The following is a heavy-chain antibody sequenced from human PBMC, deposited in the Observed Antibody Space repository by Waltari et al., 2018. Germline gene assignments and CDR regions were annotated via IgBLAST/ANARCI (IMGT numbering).Heavy chain of an antibody. CDR2: IGGTHSNI. V-gene: IGHV3-21*03. J-gene: IGHJ5*02. Sequence: EVRLAESGGGLVKPGGSLRPSCKASGFDLRAYAMNWVRQAPGTGLEWVSSIGGTHSNIFYADSVKGRFTVSRDNAKNSLYLQMDNLRAEDSGLYFCTRDLYGSGGDWFDPWGQGTLVTVSS. CDR1: GFDLRAYA. CDR3: TRDLYGSGGDWFDP. D-gene: IGHD3-10*01.